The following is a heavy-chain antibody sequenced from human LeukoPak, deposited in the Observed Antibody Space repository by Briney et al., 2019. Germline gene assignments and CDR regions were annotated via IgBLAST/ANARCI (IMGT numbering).Heavy chain of an antibody. D-gene: IGHD3-22*01. CDR3: ARILLYYYDSSGYYEEDYFDY. CDR2: INHSGST. V-gene: IGHV4-34*01. J-gene: IGHJ4*02. Sequence: KPSETLSLTCAVYGGSFSGYYWSWIRQPPGKGLEWIGEINHSGSTNYNPSLKSRVTISVDTSKNQFSLKLSSVTAADTAVYYCARILLYYYDSSGYYEEDYFDYWGKGTLVTVSS. CDR1: GGSFSGYY.